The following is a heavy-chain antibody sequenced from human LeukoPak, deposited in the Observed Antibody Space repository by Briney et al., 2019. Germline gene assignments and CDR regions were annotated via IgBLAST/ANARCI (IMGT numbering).Heavy chain of an antibody. J-gene: IGHJ2*01. CDR1: GGSVSSGSYY. CDR2: IYYSGST. V-gene: IGHV4-61*01. CDR3: ARGGYSSGWSTTHLYWYFDL. D-gene: IGHD6-19*01. Sequence: SETLSLTCTVSGGSVSSGSYYWSWIRQPPGKGLEWIGYIYYSGSTNYNPSLKSRVTISVDTSKNQFSLKLSSVTAADTAVYYCARGGYSSGWSTTHLYWYFDLWGRGTLVTVSS.